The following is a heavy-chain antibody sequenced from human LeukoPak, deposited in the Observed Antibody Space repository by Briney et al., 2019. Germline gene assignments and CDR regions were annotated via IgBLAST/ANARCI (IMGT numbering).Heavy chain of an antibody. V-gene: IGHV1-2*02. CDR1: GYTFTDFF. J-gene: IGHJ3*01. Sequence: ASVTVSCKASGYTFTDFFIDWVRQAPGQGLEWMGWINPKTGGTNFAQKFQARVTLTRDTSTSTAYLELRSLRSDDTAVYYCVRDPTGDLPAFDVWGRGTMVIVSS. CDR2: INPKTGGT. CDR3: VRDPTGDLPAFDV. D-gene: IGHD7-27*01.